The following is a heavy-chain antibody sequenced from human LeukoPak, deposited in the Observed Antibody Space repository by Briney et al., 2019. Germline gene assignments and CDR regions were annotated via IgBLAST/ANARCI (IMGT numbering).Heavy chain of an antibody. J-gene: IGHJ4*02. CDR3: AGSIAYCGGDCRLGDY. CDR2: IYSVGST. CDR1: GFTVSNNY. Sequence: SGGSLRLSCAASGFTVSNNYMGWVRQAPAKGLEWVSVIYSVGSTYYADSVRGRFTISRDNSKNTLYLQMNSLRVEDTAVYYCAGSIAYCGGDCRLGDYWGQGTLVTVSS. V-gene: IGHV3-66*01. D-gene: IGHD2-21*02.